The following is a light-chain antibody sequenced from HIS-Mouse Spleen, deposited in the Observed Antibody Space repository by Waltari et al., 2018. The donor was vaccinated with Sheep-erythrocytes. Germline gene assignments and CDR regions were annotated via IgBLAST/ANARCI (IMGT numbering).Light chain of an antibody. CDR1: ALPKQY. CDR2: KDS. V-gene: IGLV3-25*03. CDR3: QSADSSGTYWV. J-gene: IGLJ3*02. Sequence: SYELTQPPSVSVSPGQTARITCSGDALPKQYAYWYPQKPGQAPVLGIYKDSERPSGIPERCSGSSAGTTVTLTISGVQAEDEADYYCQSADSSGTYWVFGGGTKLTVL.